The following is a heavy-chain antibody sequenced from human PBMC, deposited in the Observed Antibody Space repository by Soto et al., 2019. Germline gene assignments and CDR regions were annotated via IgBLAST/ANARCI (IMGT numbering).Heavy chain of an antibody. Sequence: SETLSLTCAVSGGSLRSATYYWSWIRQHPVKGLEWIGYFYHSGSTYYKPSLRSRVTISLDTSKNQFSLNLRSVTDADTAIYYCAREETGNDALDMWGQGTLVTVSS. CDR1: GGSLRSATYY. V-gene: IGHV4-31*11. CDR2: FYHSGST. D-gene: IGHD1-1*01. CDR3: AREETGNDALDM. J-gene: IGHJ3*02.